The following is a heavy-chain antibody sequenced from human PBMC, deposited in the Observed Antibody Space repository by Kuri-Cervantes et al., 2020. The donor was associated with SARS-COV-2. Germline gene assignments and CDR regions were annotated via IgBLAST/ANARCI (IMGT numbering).Heavy chain of an antibody. V-gene: IGHV3-74*01. CDR1: GFTFSSYW. J-gene: IGHJ4*02. CDR2: INSDGSST. Sequence: GESLKISCAASGFTFSSYWMHWVRQAPGKGLVWVSRINSDGSSTSYADSVKGRFTISRDNAKNTLYLQMNSLGAEDTAVYYCTTDPNIYSNYHGFPDYWGQGTLVTVSS. D-gene: IGHD4-11*01. CDR3: TTDPNIYSNYHGFPDY.